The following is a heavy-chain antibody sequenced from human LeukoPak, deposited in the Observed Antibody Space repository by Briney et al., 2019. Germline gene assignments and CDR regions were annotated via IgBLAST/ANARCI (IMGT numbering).Heavy chain of an antibody. CDR2: IYYSGST. J-gene: IGHJ4*02. CDR1: GGSISSYY. D-gene: IGHD4-23*01. V-gene: IGHV4-59*01. CDR3: ARDGTVTRAFDY. Sequence: SETLSLTCTVSGGSISSYYWSWIRQPPGKGLEWIGYIYYSGSTNYNPSLKSRVTISVDTSKNQFSLKLSSVTAADTAVYYCARDGTVTRAFDYWGQGTLVTVSS.